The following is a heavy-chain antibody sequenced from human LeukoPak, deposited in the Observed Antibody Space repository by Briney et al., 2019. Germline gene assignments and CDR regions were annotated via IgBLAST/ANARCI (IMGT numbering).Heavy chain of an antibody. CDR1: GYTFTGYY. CDR2: INPNSGGT. CDR3: ARRGPVGATKGGNYVDY. V-gene: IGHV1-2*02. D-gene: IGHD1-26*01. J-gene: IGHJ4*02. Sequence: ASVKVSCKAFGYTFTGYYMHWVRQAPGQGLEWMGWINPNSGGTDYAQKFQGRVTLSRDTSISTAYMELSRLRSDDTVVYYCARRGPVGATKGGNYVDYWGQGTLVTVSS.